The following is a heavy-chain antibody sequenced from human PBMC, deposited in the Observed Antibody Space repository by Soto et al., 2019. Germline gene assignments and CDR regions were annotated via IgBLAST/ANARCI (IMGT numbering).Heavy chain of an antibody. V-gene: IGHV4-59*08. CDR3: ASRYSGSYYPNYYGMDV. J-gene: IGHJ6*02. CDR1: GGSISSYY. CDR2: IYYSGST. Sequence: PSETLSLTCTVSGGSISSYYWSWIRQPPGKGLEWIGYIYYSGSTNYNPSLKSRVAISVDTSKNQFSLKLSSVTAADTAVYYCASRYSGSYYPNYYGMDVWGQGTTVTVSS. D-gene: IGHD1-26*01.